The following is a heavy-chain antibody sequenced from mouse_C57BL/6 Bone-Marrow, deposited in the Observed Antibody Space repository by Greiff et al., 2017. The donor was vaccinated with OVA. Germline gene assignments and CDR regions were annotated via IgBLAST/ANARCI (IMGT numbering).Heavy chain of an antibody. V-gene: IGHV1-84*01. CDR1: GYTFTDYY. CDR2: IYPGSGNT. D-gene: IGHD2-2*01. CDR3: ARSHLLWLRQYYFDY. Sequence: QVHVKQSGPELVKPGASVKISCKASGYTFTDYYINWVKQRPGQGLEWIGWIYPGSGNTKYNEKFKGKATLTVDTSSSTAYMQLSSLTSEDSAVYFCARSHLLWLRQYYFDYWGQGTTLTVSS. J-gene: IGHJ2*01.